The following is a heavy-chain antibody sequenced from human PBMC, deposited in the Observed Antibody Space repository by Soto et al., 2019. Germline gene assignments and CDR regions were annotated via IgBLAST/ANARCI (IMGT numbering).Heavy chain of an antibody. CDR1: GYSFTSYW. D-gene: IGHD2-21*02. CDR3: ARHEAYCGGDCYGNAHYYYYYGMDV. J-gene: IGHJ6*02. CDR2: IYPGDSDT. V-gene: IGHV5-51*01. Sequence: PGESLKISCKGSGYSFTSYWIGWVRQMPGKGLEWMGIIYPGDSDTRYSPSFQGQVTISADKSISTAYLQWSSLKASDTAMYYCARHEAYCGGDCYGNAHYYYYYGMDVWGQGTTVTVSS.